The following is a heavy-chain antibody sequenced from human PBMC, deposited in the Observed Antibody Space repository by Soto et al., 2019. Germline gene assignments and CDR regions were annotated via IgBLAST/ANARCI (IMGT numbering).Heavy chain of an antibody. D-gene: IGHD1-20*01. V-gene: IGHV1-2*02. CDR2: INPNSGGT. CDR3: ARGPKGITGTRSYYYGMDV. Sequence: ASVKVSCKASGYTFTGCYMHWVRQAPGQGLEWMGWINPNSGGTNYAQKFQGRVTMTRDTSISTAYMELSRLRSDDTAVYYCARGPKGITGTRSYYYGMDVWGQGTTVTVSS. J-gene: IGHJ6*02. CDR1: GYTFTGCY.